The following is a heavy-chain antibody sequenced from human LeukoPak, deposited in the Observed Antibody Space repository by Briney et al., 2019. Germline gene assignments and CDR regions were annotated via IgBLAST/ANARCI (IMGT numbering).Heavy chain of an antibody. CDR1: GFTFSSYG. D-gene: IGHD2-15*01. V-gene: IGHV3-48*02. J-gene: IGHJ4*02. Sequence: GGSLRLSCVASGFTFSSYGMNWVRQAPGKGLEWISYISSRSSTIYYADSVKGRYTISRDNAKNSLYLQMNSLRDEDTAVYYCARGCSGGSCFGDFDYWGQGTLGTVSS. CDR3: ARGCSGGSCFGDFDY. CDR2: ISSRSSTI.